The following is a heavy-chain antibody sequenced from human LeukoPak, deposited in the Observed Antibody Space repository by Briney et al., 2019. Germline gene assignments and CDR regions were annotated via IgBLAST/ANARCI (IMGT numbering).Heavy chain of an antibody. J-gene: IGHJ4*02. Sequence: SETLSRTCAVYGGSFSGYYWSWIRQPPGKGLEWIGEINHSGSTNYNPSLKSRVTISVDTSKNQFSLKLSSVTAADTAVYYCAREGYPRSYFDYWGQGTLVTVSS. CDR3: AREGYPRSYFDY. V-gene: IGHV4-34*01. CDR1: GGSFSGYY. CDR2: INHSGST. D-gene: IGHD5-18*01.